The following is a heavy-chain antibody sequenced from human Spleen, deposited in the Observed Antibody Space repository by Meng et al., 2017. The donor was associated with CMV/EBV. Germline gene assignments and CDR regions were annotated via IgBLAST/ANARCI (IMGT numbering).Heavy chain of an antibody. CDR1: GDTFSTYA. J-gene: IGHJ6*02. CDR2: ISPILGTT. D-gene: IGHD4-17*01. V-gene: IGHV1-69*05. Sequence: SVKVSCKTSGDTFSTYAISWVRQAPGQGLEWMGGISPILGTTNYAQDFQGRVTITTDESTSTAYLELRSLRSEDTAVYYCAREYGDPKYYYGMDVWGQGTTVTVSS. CDR3: AREYGDPKYYYGMDV.